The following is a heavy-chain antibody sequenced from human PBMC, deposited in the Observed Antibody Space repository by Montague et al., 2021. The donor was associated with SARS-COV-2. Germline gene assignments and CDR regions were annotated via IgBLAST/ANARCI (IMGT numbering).Heavy chain of an antibody. D-gene: IGHD4-17*01. Sequence: SETLSPTCTVSGDSTSCPNCYWGWIRQAPGKGLDWIGTIYNSGTTYYNPSLKSRLTISIDTSKNQFSLKLTSVTAADTAVYYCARHRNYGDHSLDNWFHPWSQGTLVTVSS. CDR1: GDSTSCPNCY. J-gene: IGHJ5*02. CDR3: ARHRNYGDHSLDNWFHP. V-gene: IGHV4-39*01. CDR2: IYNSGTT.